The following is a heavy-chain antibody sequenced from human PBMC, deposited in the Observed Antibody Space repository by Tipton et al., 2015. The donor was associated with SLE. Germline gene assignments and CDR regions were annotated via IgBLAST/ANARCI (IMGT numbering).Heavy chain of an antibody. D-gene: IGHD2-2*02. CDR1: GFSFDEYA. J-gene: IGHJ4*02. V-gene: IGHV3-9*01. CDR2: INWRSDDI. CDR3: AKGSIPARPPDY. Sequence: SLRLSCVASGFSFDEYAMHWVRQAPGKGLEWVSGINWRSDDIAYADSVKGRFTTSRDNAKNSLYLEMKSLRAEDTALYYCAKGSIPARPPDYWGQGTVVTVSS.